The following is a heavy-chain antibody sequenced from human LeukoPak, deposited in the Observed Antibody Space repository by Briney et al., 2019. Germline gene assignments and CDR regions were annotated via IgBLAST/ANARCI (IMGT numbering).Heavy chain of an antibody. V-gene: IGHV3-30*02. Sequence: QSGGSLRLSCAASGFTFSNAWMSWVRQAPGKGLEWVAFIRYDGSNKYYADSVKGRFTISRDNSKNTLYLQMNSLRAEDTAVYYCARDPVVVVPFDYMDVWGKGTTVTVSS. CDR2: IRYDGSNK. D-gene: IGHD2-2*01. CDR3: ARDPVVVVPFDYMDV. J-gene: IGHJ6*03. CDR1: GFTFSNAW.